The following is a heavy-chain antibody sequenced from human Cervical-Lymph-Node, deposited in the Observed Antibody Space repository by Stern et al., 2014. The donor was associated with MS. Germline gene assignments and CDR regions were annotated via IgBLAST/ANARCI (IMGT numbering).Heavy chain of an antibody. V-gene: IGHV3-30*04. D-gene: IGHD3-10*01. Sequence: QLVQSGGGVVQPGRSLRLSCAASGFTFSSYAMHWVRQAPGKGLEWVAVISYDGSNKYYADSVKGRFTISRDNSKNTLYLQMNSLRAEDTAVYYCARARPPGSSFDYWGQGTLVTVSS. CDR2: ISYDGSNK. J-gene: IGHJ4*02. CDR1: GFTFSSYA. CDR3: ARARPPGSSFDY.